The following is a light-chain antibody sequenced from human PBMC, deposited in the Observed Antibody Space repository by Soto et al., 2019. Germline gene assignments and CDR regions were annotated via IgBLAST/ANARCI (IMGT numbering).Light chain of an antibody. CDR3: AAWDDSLNGYV. Sequence: SALTQPPSTSGTPGQRVTIYCSGSSSNIGSESVNWYQQLPGTAPKLLIYSYNQRPSGVPDRFSGSKSGTSASLAISGLQSEDEADYICAAWDDSLNGYVFGLGTKVTVL. J-gene: IGLJ1*01. V-gene: IGLV1-44*01. CDR2: SYN. CDR1: SSNIGSES.